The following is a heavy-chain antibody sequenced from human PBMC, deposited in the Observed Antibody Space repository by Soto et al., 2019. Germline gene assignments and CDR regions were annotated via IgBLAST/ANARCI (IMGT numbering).Heavy chain of an antibody. D-gene: IGHD6-6*01. Sequence: QVQLQESGPGLVKPSETLSLTCTVSGVSINNFYWSWIRKSPGKGLDWIGYVHYSGTTNYNPTFNRRFSISLDTSNIQASLPLLFDSPDVTALSHSARYNMAIAARVLYVLDVWGQGTTVTVSS. V-gene: IGHV4-59*01. J-gene: IGHJ6*02. CDR1: GVSINNFY. CDR2: VHYSGTT. CDR3: ARYNMAIAARVLYVLDV.